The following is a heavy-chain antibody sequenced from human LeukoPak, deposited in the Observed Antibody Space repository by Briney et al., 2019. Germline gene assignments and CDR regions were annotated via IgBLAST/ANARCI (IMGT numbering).Heavy chain of an antibody. D-gene: IGHD3-10*01. J-gene: IGHJ4*02. Sequence: GGSLRLSCAASGFTFSSYGMSWVRQAPGKGLEWVSAINTGGVSTYYADSVKGRFTISRDNSRNTLYLQMNSLRAEDTAVYYCAKDFGGAGSYYCPFDYWGQGTLVTVSS. V-gene: IGHV3-23*01. CDR3: AKDFGGAGSYYCPFDY. CDR2: INTGGVST. CDR1: GFTFSSYG.